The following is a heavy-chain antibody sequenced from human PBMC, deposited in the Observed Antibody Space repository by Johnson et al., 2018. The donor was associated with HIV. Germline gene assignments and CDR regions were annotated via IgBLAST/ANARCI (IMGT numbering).Heavy chain of an antibody. CDR1: GFTFSSYA. J-gene: IGHJ3*02. CDR2: ISYDGSNK. V-gene: IGHV3-30*04. D-gene: IGHD1-14*01. Sequence: QVQLVESGGGVVQPGRSLRLSCAASGFTFSSYAMHWVRQAPGKGLEWVAVISYDGSNKFYADSVKGRFTISRDNSKNTLYMQMNSLRHEDTAVYYCARDQGELRRTHAFDIWGQGTMVTVSS. CDR3: ARDQGELRRTHAFDI.